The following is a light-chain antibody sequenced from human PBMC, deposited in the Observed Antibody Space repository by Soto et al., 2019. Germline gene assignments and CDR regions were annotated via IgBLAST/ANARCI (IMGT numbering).Light chain of an antibody. CDR2: EVN. Sequence: QSVLTQTASVSGSPGQSITMSCTGTSSDVGGYNFVSWYQHHPGKAPKLMIYEVNNRPSGVSSRFSGSKSGNTASLTISGLQTEDEADYYCSSFTTSSTLVVFGGGTKVTVL. CDR3: SSFTTSSTLVV. J-gene: IGLJ2*01. CDR1: SSDVGGYNF. V-gene: IGLV2-14*01.